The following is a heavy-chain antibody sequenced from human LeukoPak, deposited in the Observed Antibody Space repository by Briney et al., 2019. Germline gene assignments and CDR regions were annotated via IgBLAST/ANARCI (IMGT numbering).Heavy chain of an antibody. J-gene: IGHJ3*02. V-gene: IGHV3-64D*06. CDR2: ISSNGGST. CDR1: GFTFSRYA. CDR3: ARDRGEDYYGSGNYLRAFDI. Sequence: GGSLRLSCSASGFTFSRYAMHWVRQAPGKGLQYVSAISSNGGSTYYADSVKDRFTISRDNFKNTLYLQMSSLRAEDTAVYYCARDRGEDYYGSGNYLRAFDIWGQGTMVTVSS. D-gene: IGHD3-10*01.